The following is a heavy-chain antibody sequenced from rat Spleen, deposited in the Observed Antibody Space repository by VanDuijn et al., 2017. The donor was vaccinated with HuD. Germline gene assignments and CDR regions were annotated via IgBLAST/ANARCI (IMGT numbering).Heavy chain of an antibody. CDR3: ARGSYYGYTNWFAY. CDR2: IRNKLNSYTT. CDR1: GFTFTDFY. D-gene: IGHD1-7*01. V-gene: IGHV7-7*01. Sequence: EVNLLESGGGLVQPGGSMRLSCAASGFTFTDFYMNWIRQPAGKAPEWLGFIRNKLNSYTTEYNPSVKGRFTISRDNTQNMLYLQMNTLRAEDTATYYCARGSYYGYTNWFAYWGQGTLVTVSS. J-gene: IGHJ3*01.